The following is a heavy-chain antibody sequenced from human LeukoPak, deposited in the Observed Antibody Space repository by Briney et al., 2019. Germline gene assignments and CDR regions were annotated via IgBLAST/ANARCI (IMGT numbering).Heavy chain of an antibody. CDR2: IIPIFGTA. D-gene: IGHD3-10*01. V-gene: IGHV1-69*13. Sequence: WGSVKVSCKASGGTFSSYAISWVRQTPGQGLEWMGGIIPIFGTANYAQKFQGRVTITADESTSTAYMELSSLRSEDTAVYYCASTALLWFGELLTDWFDPWGQGTLVTVSS. CDR3: ASTALLWFGELLTDWFDP. CDR1: GGTFSSYA. J-gene: IGHJ5*02.